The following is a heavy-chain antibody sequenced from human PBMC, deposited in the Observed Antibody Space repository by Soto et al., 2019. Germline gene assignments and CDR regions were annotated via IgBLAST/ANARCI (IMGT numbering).Heavy chain of an antibody. CDR1: GGSLTGYY. CDR3: ARGQEGIVATH. Sequence: QVQLQQWGAGLLKPSETLSLPCTVNGGSLTGYYWSWIRQPPRKGLEWLGEVKDGGSTNYSPSLRGRVSISAETSKNHFSLRLNSVTAADTAVYFCARGQEGIVATHWDQGALVTVSS. J-gene: IGHJ4*02. D-gene: IGHD5-12*01. CDR2: VKDGGST. V-gene: IGHV4-34*01.